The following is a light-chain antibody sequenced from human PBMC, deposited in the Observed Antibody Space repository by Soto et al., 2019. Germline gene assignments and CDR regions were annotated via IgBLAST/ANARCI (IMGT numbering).Light chain of an antibody. CDR2: DAS. CDR3: QQYYSYPRT. CDR1: QSISTW. Sequence: DIQMTQSPSPLSATVGDRVTITCRASQSISTWLAWYQQKPGKAPKLLIYDASSLEVGVPSRFSGSGSRTEFTLTISCLQSEDFATYYCQQYYSYPRTFGQGTRLENK. V-gene: IGKV1-5*01. J-gene: IGKJ5*01.